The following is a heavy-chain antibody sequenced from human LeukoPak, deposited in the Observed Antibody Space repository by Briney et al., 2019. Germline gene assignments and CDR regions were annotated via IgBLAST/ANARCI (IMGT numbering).Heavy chain of an antibody. CDR2: IYYSGST. CDR1: GGSISSGGYY. CDR3: ARTADGSGSYSDY. D-gene: IGHD3-10*01. V-gene: IGHV4-31*03. Sequence: SQTLSLTCTVSGGSISSGGYYWSWIRQHPGKGLEWIGYIYYSGSTYYNPSLKSRVTISVDTYKNQFSLKLSSVTAADTAVYYCARTADGSGSYSDYWGQGTLVTVSS. J-gene: IGHJ4*02.